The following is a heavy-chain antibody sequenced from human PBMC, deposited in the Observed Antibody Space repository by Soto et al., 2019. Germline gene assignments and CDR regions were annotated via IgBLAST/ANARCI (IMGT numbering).Heavy chain of an antibody. D-gene: IGHD2-2*01. Sequence: TGGSLRLSCAAPGFTFSSYGMHWVRQAPGKGLEWVAVISYDGSNKYYSDSVKGRFTISRDNSKNTLYLQMNSLRAEDTAVYYCAKEGGAVVVPAAVIKPPDYWGQGTLVTVSS. CDR3: AKEGGAVVVPAAVIKPPDY. CDR2: ISYDGSNK. J-gene: IGHJ4*02. CDR1: GFTFSSYG. V-gene: IGHV3-30*18.